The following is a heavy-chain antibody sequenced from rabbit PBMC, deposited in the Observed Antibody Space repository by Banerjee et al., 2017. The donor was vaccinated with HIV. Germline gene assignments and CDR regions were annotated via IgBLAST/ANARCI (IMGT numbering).Heavy chain of an antibody. Sequence: QEQLEESGGGLFQPGGSLTLTCTASGFDLSSYYDMCWVRQAPGKGLEWIACINSNTGNTVYASWAKGPFTISKTSSTTVTLQMTSLTAADTATYFCARGYYSYDYAGGAYAIRGMDLWGQGTLVTVS. CDR1: GFDLSSYYD. CDR2: INSNTGNT. V-gene: IGHV1S45*01. D-gene: IGHD6-1*01. J-gene: IGHJ6*01. CDR3: ARGYYSYDYAGGAYAIRGMDL.